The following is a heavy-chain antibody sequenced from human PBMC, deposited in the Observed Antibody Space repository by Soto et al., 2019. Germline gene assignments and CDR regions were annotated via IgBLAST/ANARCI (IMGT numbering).Heavy chain of an antibody. CDR2: INHSGCS. Sequence: QVQLQQWGPGLLNPSETLSLPCAVYGGSFSGYYWSWIRQPPGKGLEWIGEINHSGCSNYNPSLKSRVTISGDTGKNQFSVNLSSVTAADTAVYYCARSLLRNQLDPWGQGTLVTVST. J-gene: IGHJ5*02. D-gene: IGHD3-3*01. CDR1: GGSFSGYY. CDR3: ARSLLRNQLDP. V-gene: IGHV4-34*01.